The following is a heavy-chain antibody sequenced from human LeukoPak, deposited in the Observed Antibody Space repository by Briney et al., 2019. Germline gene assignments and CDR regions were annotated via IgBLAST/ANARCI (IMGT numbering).Heavy chain of an antibody. Sequence: PSETLSLTCTVSGGSISSYYWSWIRQPPGRGLEWIGYIYYNGSTDYNPSLKSRVTISLDTSKKQFSLKLSSVTAADTAVYYCARDLSALGNFRSYWYFDLWGRGTLVTVSS. D-gene: IGHD3-16*01. CDR2: IYYNGST. CDR1: GGSISSYY. V-gene: IGHV4-59*01. CDR3: ARDLSALGNFRSYWYFDL. J-gene: IGHJ2*01.